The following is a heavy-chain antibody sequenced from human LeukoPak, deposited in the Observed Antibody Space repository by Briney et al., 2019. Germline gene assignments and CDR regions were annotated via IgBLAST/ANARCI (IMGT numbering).Heavy chain of an antibody. D-gene: IGHD6-19*01. V-gene: IGHV3-30*02. CDR2: IRYDGSNK. CDR3: AKSGIAVAGVDY. CDR1: GFTFSSYA. Sequence: GGSLRLSCAASGFTFSSYAMSWVRQAPGKGLEWVAFIRYDGSNKYYADSVKGRFTISRDNSKNTLYLQMNSLRAEDTAVYYCAKSGIAVAGVDYWGQGTLVTVSS. J-gene: IGHJ4*02.